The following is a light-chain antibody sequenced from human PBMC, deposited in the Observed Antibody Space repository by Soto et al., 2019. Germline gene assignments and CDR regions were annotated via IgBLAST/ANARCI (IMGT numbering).Light chain of an antibody. J-gene: IGKJ2*01. CDR2: RVS. CDR1: QSLAYIDGNTY. Sequence: DVVMTQSPLSLPVTLGQPASISCRSSQSLAYIDGNTYLNWFQQRPGQSPRRLIYRVSNRDSGVPDRFSGSGSGTDFTLEISRVEAEDVGVYYCMRGTHWPPYTFGQGTKLEIK. V-gene: IGKV2-30*01. CDR3: MRGTHWPPYT.